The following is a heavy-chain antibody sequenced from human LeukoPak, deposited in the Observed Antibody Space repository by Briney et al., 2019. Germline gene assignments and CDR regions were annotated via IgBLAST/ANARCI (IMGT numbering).Heavy chain of an antibody. CDR3: ASDFWSGYYTPMGVNY. J-gene: IGHJ4*02. D-gene: IGHD3-3*01. CDR2: INSDGNST. V-gene: IGHV3-74*01. CDR1: GFTFSSYV. Sequence: PGGSLRLSCAASGFTFSSYVMHWVRQAPGKGLVWVSRINSDGNSTSYADSVKGRFTISRDNAKNTLYLQMNSLRAEDTAVYYCASDFWSGYYTPMGVNYWGQGTLVTVSS.